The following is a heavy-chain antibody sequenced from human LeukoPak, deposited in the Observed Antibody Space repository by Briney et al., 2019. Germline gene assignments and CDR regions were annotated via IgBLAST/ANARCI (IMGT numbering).Heavy chain of an antibody. CDR3: ARDFEAVADEEGYDAFDV. D-gene: IGHD6-19*01. CDR1: GGTFSSYA. V-gene: IGHV1-18*01. Sequence: GASVTVSCKASGGTFSSYAISWVRQAPGQGLEWMGWISGYNGNTNYAQKFQGRVTMTKDTSTSRVYMELRSLRPDDTAVYYCARDFEAVADEEGYDAFDVWGQGTMVTVSS. J-gene: IGHJ3*01. CDR2: ISGYNGNT.